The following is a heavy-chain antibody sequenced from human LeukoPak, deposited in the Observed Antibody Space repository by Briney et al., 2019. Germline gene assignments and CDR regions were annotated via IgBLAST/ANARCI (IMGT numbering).Heavy chain of an antibody. CDR3: ARYGKGRWLTSTRPFWYFGL. V-gene: IGHV4-34*01. J-gene: IGHJ2*01. Sequence: SETLSLTCAVYGGSFSAYYWSWIRQPPGKGLEWIGEINHSGSTNYNPSLKSRVTISVDTSKNQFSLKLSSVTAADTAVYYCARYGKGRWLTSTRPFWYFGLWGRGTLVTVSS. D-gene: IGHD5-24*01. CDR1: GGSFSAYY. CDR2: INHSGST.